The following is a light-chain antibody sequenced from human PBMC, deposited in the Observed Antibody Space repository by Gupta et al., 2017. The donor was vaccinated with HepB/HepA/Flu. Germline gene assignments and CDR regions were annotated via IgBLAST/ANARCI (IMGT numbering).Light chain of an antibody. CDR3: QQRSYWPWT. Sequence: EIVLTQSLATLSLSPGERATLSCRASQSVSSYLAWYQQKPGQSPRLLIYDAYNRATGIPARFSGSGSGTDFTLTISSLEPEDFAIYYCQQRSYWPWTFGQGTKVEIK. CDR1: QSVSSY. V-gene: IGKV3-11*01. J-gene: IGKJ1*01. CDR2: DAY.